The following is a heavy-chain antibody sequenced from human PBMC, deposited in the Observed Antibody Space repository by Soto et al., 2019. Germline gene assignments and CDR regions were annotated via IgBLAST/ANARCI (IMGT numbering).Heavy chain of an antibody. CDR2: VNPDGSTT. Sequence: EVQLVESGGGLVQPGGSLRLSCAASKFSFSGYWMHWVRQAPGKGLMWVSRVNPDGSTTTYADSGKGRFTISRDNAKNTVLLQMNSLGADDTAVYYCAKVASGSYDWFDAWGQGTLVTVSS. V-gene: IGHV3-74*01. J-gene: IGHJ5*02. D-gene: IGHD1-26*01. CDR1: KFSFSGYW. CDR3: AKVASGSYDWFDA.